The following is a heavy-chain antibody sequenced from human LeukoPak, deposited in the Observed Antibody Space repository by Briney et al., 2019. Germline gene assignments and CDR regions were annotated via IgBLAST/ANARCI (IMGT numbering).Heavy chain of an antibody. D-gene: IGHD3-3*01. V-gene: IGHV1-8*01. J-gene: IGHJ6*02. Sequence: ASVKVSCKASGYTFTSYDINWVRQATGQGLEWMGWMNPNSGNTGYAQKFQGRVTMTRNTSISTAYMELSSLRSEDTAVYYCARGRGFLEWLPTIDYYYYYGMDVWGHGTTVTVSS. CDR3: ARGRGFLEWLPTIDYYYYYGMDV. CDR2: MNPNSGNT. CDR1: GYTFTSYD.